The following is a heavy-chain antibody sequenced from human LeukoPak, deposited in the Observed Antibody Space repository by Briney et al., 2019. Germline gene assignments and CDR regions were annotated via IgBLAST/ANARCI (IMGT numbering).Heavy chain of an antibody. J-gene: IGHJ2*01. D-gene: IGHD6-13*01. CDR3: AKGGAAADNYWYFDL. Sequence: TGRSLRLSCSASGFTFDDYAMHWVRQAPGKGLEWVSGISWNSGNITYGDSVKGRFTISRDNAENSLYLQMNSLRTEDTALYYCAKGGAAADNYWYFDLWGRGTLVTVSS. V-gene: IGHV3-9*01. CDR2: ISWNSGNI. CDR1: GFTFDDYA.